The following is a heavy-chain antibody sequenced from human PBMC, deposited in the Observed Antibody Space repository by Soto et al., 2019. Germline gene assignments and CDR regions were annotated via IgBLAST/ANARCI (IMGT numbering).Heavy chain of an antibody. CDR1: GFTFGTYW. V-gene: IGHV3-7*04. CDR3: ATDLNWEHY. Sequence: EVQLVESGGGLVQPGGSLRLSCEASGFTFGTYWLTWVRQPPVKGLECVADIKPDGSERYYVDSVKGRFTISRDNAKNSLYLHMNSLRAEDTAVYYCATDLNWEHYWGQGTLVTVSS. CDR2: IKPDGSER. D-gene: IGHD7-27*01. J-gene: IGHJ4*02.